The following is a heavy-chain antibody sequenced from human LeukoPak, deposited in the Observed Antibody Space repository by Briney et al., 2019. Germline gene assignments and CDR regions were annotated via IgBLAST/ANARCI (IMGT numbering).Heavy chain of an antibody. Sequence: GGSLRLSCAASGFTFSNAWMSWVRQAPGKGLGWVSSISSSSSYIYYADSVKGRFTISRDNAKHSLYLQMNSLRAEDTAVYYCASSAPSDIRGRGTMVTVSS. CDR3: ASSAPSDI. V-gene: IGHV3-21*01. J-gene: IGHJ3*02. CDR2: ISSSSSYI. CDR1: GFTFSNAW.